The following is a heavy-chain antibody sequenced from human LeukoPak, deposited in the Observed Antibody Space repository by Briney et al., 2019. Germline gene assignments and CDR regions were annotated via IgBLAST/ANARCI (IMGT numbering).Heavy chain of an antibody. CDR2: ITTDHGNT. V-gene: IGHV1-18*01. CDR3: ARVGEYCTSTSCLAY. J-gene: IGHJ4*02. D-gene: IGHD2-2*01. CDR1: RYILTSYA. Sequence: TLKPSPKPSRYILTSYAIRWVPHTPPQGLERIVWITTDHGNTAYAQKPQGRVTMTTDTSTTTAYMELRRLRSDDTAVYYCARVGEYCTSTSCLAYWGQGTLVTVSS.